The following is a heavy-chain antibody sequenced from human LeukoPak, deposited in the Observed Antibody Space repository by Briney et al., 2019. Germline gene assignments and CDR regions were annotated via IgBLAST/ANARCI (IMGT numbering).Heavy chain of an antibody. CDR2: IYYSGST. CDR1: GGSISSGYYY. V-gene: IGHV4-30-4*01. Sequence: SETLSLTCTVSGGSISSGYYYWSWIRQPPGKGLEWIGYIYYSGSTDDSPSLECGVTVTVDTSNNQVTLKLSLVTDADTVGYYCARGKPLPDAYGTDVWGQGTTVTVSS. CDR3: ARGKPLPDAYGTDV. D-gene: IGHD2-15*01. J-gene: IGHJ6*02.